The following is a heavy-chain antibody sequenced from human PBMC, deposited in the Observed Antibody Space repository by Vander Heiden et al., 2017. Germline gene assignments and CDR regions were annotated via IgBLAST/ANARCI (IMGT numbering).Heavy chain of an antibody. CDR2: IYYSGST. CDR3: ARHGQGSEWLVQDSRVRRYYFDY. V-gene: IGHV4-39*01. D-gene: IGHD6-19*01. Sequence: QLRLQESGVGVVKPSETLSLTCTVPGGSISRGSYYWGWLRQPPGKGLEWIGSIYYSGSTYYNPPLKSRVTISVDTSKTQFSLKLSSVTAADTAVYYCARHGQGSEWLVQDSRVRRYYFDYWGQGTLVTVSS. J-gene: IGHJ4*02. CDR1: GGSISRGSYY.